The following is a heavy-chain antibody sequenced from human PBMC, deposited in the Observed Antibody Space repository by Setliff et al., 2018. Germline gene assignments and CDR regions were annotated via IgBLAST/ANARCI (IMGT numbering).Heavy chain of an antibody. Sequence: ASVKVSCKASGGSFSSYAVNWVRQAPGQGLEWMGFIYTDNGNTRYSKNFQDRVAITRDESTSTAYMELSSLRSEDTAVYYCAREMLVVRGVNSYYYYMDVWGKGTTVTVSS. J-gene: IGHJ6*03. D-gene: IGHD3-10*02. CDR3: AREMLVVRGVNSYYYYMDV. CDR1: GGSFSSYA. CDR2: IYTDNGNT. V-gene: IGHV1-8*01.